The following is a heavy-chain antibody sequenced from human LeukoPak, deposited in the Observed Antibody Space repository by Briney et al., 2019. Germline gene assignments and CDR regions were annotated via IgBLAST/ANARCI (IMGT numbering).Heavy chain of an antibody. CDR3: ARRYFDY. CDR1: GFTFNDAR. CDR2: IKQDGSEK. V-gene: IGHV3-7*01. Sequence: GGSLRLSCAASGFTFNDARMSWVRQAPGKGLEWVANIKQDGSEKYYVDSVKGRFTISRDNAKNSLYLQMNSLRAEDTAVYYCARRYFDYWGQGTLVTVSS. J-gene: IGHJ4*02. D-gene: IGHD1-14*01.